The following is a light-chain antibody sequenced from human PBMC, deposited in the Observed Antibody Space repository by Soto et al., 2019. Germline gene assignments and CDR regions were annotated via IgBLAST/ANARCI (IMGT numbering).Light chain of an antibody. J-gene: IGKJ4*01. CDR3: HQYYRTPLT. CDR2: WAS. CDR1: HTILSISNNNNY. V-gene: IGKV4-1*01. Sequence: EIVRTQSPDSLAVSLGERATINCKSSHTILSISNNNNYLTCYQQQPGPPPKLLIYWASSRESGVPDRFSGSGSGTDVTRTISRLHAEDVAVYYWHQYYRTPLTFGGGTRVEIQ.